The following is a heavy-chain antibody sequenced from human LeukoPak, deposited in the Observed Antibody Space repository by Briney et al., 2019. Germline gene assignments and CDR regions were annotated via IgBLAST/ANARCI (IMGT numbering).Heavy chain of an antibody. V-gene: IGHV1-2*02. D-gene: IGHD4-11*01. J-gene: IGHJ5*02. CDR3: ARDLRVTRGFDP. CDR1: GYTFTGHY. CDR2: INPNSGGT. Sequence: ASVKVSCKASGYTFTGHYMHWVRQAPGQGLEWMGWINPNSGGTNYAQKFQGRVTMTRDTSISTAYMELSRLRSDDTAVYYCARDLRVTRGFDPWGQGTLVTVSS.